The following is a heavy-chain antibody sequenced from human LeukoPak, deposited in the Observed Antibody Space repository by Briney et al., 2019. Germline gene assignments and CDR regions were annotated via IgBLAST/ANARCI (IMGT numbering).Heavy chain of an antibody. Sequence: SETLSLTCAVYGGSFSGYYWSWLREPPGKGLEWIGEINHSGSTNYNPSLKSRVTISVDTSKNQFSLKLSSVTAADTAVYYCARLRYFDWLRDTFFDYWGQGTLVTVSS. CDR1: GGSFSGYY. V-gene: IGHV4-34*01. D-gene: IGHD3-9*01. CDR2: INHSGST. CDR3: ARLRYFDWLRDTFFDY. J-gene: IGHJ4*02.